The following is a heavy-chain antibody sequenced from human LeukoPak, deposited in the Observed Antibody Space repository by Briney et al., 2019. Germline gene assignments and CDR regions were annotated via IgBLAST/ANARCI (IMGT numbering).Heavy chain of an antibody. CDR3: AKDGYSYGYTYYFDY. J-gene: IGHJ4*02. Sequence: GGSLRLSCAASGFTFSSYAMSWVRQAPGKGLEWVSAISGSGGSTYYADSVKGRFTITRDNSKNTLYLQMNSLRAEDTAVYYCAKDGYSYGYTYYFDYWGQGTLVTVSS. V-gene: IGHV3-23*01. CDR1: GFTFSSYA. D-gene: IGHD5-18*01. CDR2: ISGSGGST.